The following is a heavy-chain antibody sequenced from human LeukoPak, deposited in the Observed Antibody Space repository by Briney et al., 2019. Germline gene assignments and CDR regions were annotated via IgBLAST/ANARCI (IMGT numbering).Heavy chain of an antibody. CDR1: GFTLNNYG. CDR3: ARARYSSSWSHFDY. CDR2: IRIDGSDT. Sequence: GSLRLSCAASGFTLNNYGMHWVRQAPGKGLEWVSFIRIDGSDTRYTDSVKGRFTISRDNSKNTLYLQMNSLRAEDTAVYYCARARYSSSWSHFDYWGQGTLVTVSS. V-gene: IGHV3-30*02. J-gene: IGHJ4*02. D-gene: IGHD6-13*01.